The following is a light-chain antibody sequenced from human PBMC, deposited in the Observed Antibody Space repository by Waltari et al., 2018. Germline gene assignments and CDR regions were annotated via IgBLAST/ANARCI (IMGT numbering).Light chain of an antibody. CDR2: GSS. V-gene: IGKV3-20*01. J-gene: IGKJ1*01. CDR3: QHYVRLPAT. Sequence: SCRASQGFSRSLAWYQQKPGQAPGLLIYGSSSRAPGIPDRFIGSGSGTDFSLTINRLEPEDFAVYYCQHYVRLPATFGQGTKVDIK. CDR1: QGFSRS.